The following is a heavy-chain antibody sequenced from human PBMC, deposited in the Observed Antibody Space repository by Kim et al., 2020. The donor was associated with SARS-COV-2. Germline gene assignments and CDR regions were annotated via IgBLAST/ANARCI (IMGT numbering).Heavy chain of an antibody. CDR3: ASDILTAYDYGMDV. CDR1: GFIFSSYS. CDR2: ISSISNTI. V-gene: IGHV3-48*02. Sequence: GGSLRLSCAGSGFIFSSYSMHWVRQAPGKGLEWISYISSISNTIYYADSVKGRFTISRDNAKSSLYLQMNSLRDEDTAVYYCASDILTAYDYGMDVWGQGTTLTVSS. J-gene: IGHJ6*02. D-gene: IGHD3-9*01.